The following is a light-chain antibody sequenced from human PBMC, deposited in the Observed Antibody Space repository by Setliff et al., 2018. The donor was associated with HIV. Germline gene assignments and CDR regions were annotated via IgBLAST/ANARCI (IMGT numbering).Light chain of an antibody. CDR3: TSYANSDAFI. Sequence: QSALAQPASVSGSPGQSITVSCTGTSSNVGAFDFVSRYRQHPGKAPELMIYDVTNRPSGVSNRVSGSKSGNTASLTISGLQAEDEADYYCTSYANSDAFIFGTGTKVT. CDR2: DVT. CDR1: SSNVGAFDF. V-gene: IGLV2-14*03. J-gene: IGLJ1*01.